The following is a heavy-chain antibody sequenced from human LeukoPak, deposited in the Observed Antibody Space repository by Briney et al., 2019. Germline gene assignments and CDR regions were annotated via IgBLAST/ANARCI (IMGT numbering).Heavy chain of an antibody. CDR3: ARLGSGWADAFDI. V-gene: IGHV3-7*01. CDR2: IKQDGSEK. Sequence: GGSLRLSCAASGFTFSSYWMSWVRQAPGKGLEWVANIKQDGSEKYYVDSMKGRFTISRDNAKNSLYLQMNSLRAEDTAVYYCARLGSGWADAFDIWGQGTMVTVSS. J-gene: IGHJ3*02. D-gene: IGHD6-19*01. CDR1: GFTFSSYW.